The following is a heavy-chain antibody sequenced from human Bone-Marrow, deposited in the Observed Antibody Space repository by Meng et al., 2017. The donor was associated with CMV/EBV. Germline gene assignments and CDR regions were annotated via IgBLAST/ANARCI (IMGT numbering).Heavy chain of an antibody. D-gene: IGHD1-26*01. CDR2: IYTDGST. V-gene: IGHV3-66*02. J-gene: IGHJ4*02. Sequence: GESLKISCAASGFTINSNYLNWVRQAPGKGLEWVSVIYTDGSTFYADSVKGRFAISRDNSKNTLYLQMNSLRVEDTAVYYCAKGRFFDYWGQGTLVTVSS. CDR1: GFTINSNY. CDR3: AKGRFFDY.